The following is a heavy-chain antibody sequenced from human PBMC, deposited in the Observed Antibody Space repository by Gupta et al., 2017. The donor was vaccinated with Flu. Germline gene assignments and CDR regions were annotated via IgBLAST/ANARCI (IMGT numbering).Heavy chain of an antibody. CDR1: FTKHA. Sequence: FTKHAMSWVRQAPGKGLEWVSTISDSGSKTFYADSVRGRFTISRDTSQNTIYLQMNSLRAEDTAIYYCAKGLGVVISDFDYWGQGTLVTVSS. V-gene: IGHV3-23*01. CDR2: ISDSGSKT. J-gene: IGHJ4*02. D-gene: IGHD3-3*01. CDR3: AKGLGVVISDFDY.